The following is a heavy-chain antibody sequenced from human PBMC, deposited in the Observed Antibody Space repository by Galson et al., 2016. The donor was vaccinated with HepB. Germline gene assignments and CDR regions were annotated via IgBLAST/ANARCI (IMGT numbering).Heavy chain of an antibody. CDR3: ARGPSRYCSSAGSGCYKGYHFGVDV. CDR1: GFTFRNFG. V-gene: IGHV3-30*03. CDR2: ISYDGSKK. Sequence: SLRLSCATSGFTFRNFGMHWVRQAPGKGPEWVSIISYDGSKKYYADSVKGRFSISRDNSKTTVYLHMDSLRLEDTAIYYCARGPSRYCSSAGSGCYKGYHFGVDVWGQGTTVTVSS. D-gene: IGHD2-2*01. J-gene: IGHJ6*02.